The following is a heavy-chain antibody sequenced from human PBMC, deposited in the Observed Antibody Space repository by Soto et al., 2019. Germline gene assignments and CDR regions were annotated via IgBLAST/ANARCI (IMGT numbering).Heavy chain of an antibody. V-gene: IGHV4-39*01. Sequence: QLQLQESGPGLVKPSETLSLTCTVSGGSISSSSYYWGWIRQPPGKGLEWIGSIYYSGSTYYNPSLKSRVTISVDTSKNQFSLKLSSVTAADTAVYYCALSLWFGEFPLPRYWGQGTLVTVSS. CDR1: GGSISSSSYY. CDR3: ALSLWFGEFPLPRY. J-gene: IGHJ4*02. CDR2: IYYSGST. D-gene: IGHD3-10*01.